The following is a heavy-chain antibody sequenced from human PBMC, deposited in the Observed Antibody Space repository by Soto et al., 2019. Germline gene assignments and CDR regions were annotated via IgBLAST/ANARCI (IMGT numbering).Heavy chain of an antibody. Sequence: GGSLRLSCAASGFTFSSYAMSWVRQAPGKGLEWVSAISGSGGSTYYADSVKGRFTISRDNSKNTLYLQMNSLRAEDTAVYYCAKDQDSNYAQAYYYGMDVWSQGTTVTVSS. CDR1: GFTFSSYA. CDR2: ISGSGGST. D-gene: IGHD4-4*01. V-gene: IGHV3-23*01. CDR3: AKDQDSNYAQAYYYGMDV. J-gene: IGHJ6*02.